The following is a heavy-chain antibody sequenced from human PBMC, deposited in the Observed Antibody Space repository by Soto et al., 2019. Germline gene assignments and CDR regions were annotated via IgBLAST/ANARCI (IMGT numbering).Heavy chain of an antibody. V-gene: IGHV3-43D*03. CDR2: ISWDGGST. CDR1: GFTFDDYA. CDR3: AKVTYDGSYSFDY. Sequence: GGSLRLSCAASGFTFDDYAMHWVRQAPGKGLEWVSLISWDGGSTYYADSVKGRFTISRDNSKNSLYLQMNSLRAEDTALYYCAKVTYDGSYSFDYWGQGTLVTVSS. D-gene: IGHD1-26*01. J-gene: IGHJ4*02.